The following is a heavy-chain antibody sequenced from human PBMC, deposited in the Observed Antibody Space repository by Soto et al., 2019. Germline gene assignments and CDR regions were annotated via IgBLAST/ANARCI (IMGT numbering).Heavy chain of an antibody. D-gene: IGHD2-2*02. CDR1: GFTFSSYA. CDR2: ISYDGSNK. Sequence: GGSLRLSCAASGFTFSSYAMHWVRQAPGKGLEWVAVISYDGSNKYYADSVKGRFTISRDNSKNTLYLQMDSLRAEDTAVYYCARYIVVVPAAIGGYYYYYGMDVWGQGTTGTVYS. J-gene: IGHJ6*02. V-gene: IGHV3-30-3*01. CDR3: ARYIVVVPAAIGGYYYYYGMDV.